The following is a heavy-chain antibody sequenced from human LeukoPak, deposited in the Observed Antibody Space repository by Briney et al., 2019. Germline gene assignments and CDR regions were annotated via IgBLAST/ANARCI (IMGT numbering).Heavy chain of an antibody. J-gene: IGHJ4*02. CDR3: EKQLCSGGRCHFDY. D-gene: IGHD2-15*01. CDR2: ISSTSTFT. V-gene: IGHV3-11*06. Sequence: GGSLRLSCTASGFTFSDYYMSWIRQTPGKGLEWVSYISSTSTFTNYADSVKGRLTISRDNAKNSLYLQMNSLRGEDTAVYYCEKQLCSGGRCHFDYWGQGTLVTVSS. CDR1: GFTFSDYY.